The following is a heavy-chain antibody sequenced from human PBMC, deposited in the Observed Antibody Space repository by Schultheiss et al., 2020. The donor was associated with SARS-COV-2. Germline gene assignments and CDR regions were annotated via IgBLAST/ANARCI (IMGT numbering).Heavy chain of an antibody. CDR1: GFTFDDYA. Sequence: GGSLRLSCAASGFTFDDYAMHWVRQAPGKGLEWVANIKQDGSEKYYVDSVKGRFTISRDNAKNSLYLQMNSLRAEDTAVYYCARSFDYWGQGTLVTVSS. V-gene: IGHV3-7*01. CDR3: ARSFDY. CDR2: IKQDGSEK. J-gene: IGHJ4*02.